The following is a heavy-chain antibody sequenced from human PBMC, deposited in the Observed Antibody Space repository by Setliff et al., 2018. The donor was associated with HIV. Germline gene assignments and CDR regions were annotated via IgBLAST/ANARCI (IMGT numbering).Heavy chain of an antibody. CDR1: GFTFSSYA. J-gene: IGHJ4*02. D-gene: IGHD5-12*01. V-gene: IGHV3-23*01. CDR2: ISDSGGST. Sequence: GGSLRLSCAASGFTFSSYAMSWGRQAPGKGLEWVSAISDSGGSTYYADSVKGRFTISRDNSKNTLYLQMNSLRAEDTAVYYCAKGGIYLMVELYYFYYWGQGTLVTVSS. CDR3: AKGGIYLMVELYYFYY.